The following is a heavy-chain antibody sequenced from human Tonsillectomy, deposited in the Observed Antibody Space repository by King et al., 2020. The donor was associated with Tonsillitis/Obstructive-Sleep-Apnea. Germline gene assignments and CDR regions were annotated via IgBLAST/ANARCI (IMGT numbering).Heavy chain of an antibody. CDR1: GYTFTGYY. CDR3: ARDIGKGLVWFGELSDYYGMDV. J-gene: IGHJ6*02. CDR2: INPNSGGT. D-gene: IGHD3-10*01. Sequence: VQLVESGAEVKKPGASVKVSCKASGYTFTGYYMHWVRQAPGQGLEWMGWINPNSGGTNYAQKFQGRVTMTRDTSISTAYMELGRLRSDDTAVYYCARDIGKGLVWFGELSDYYGMDVWGQGTTVTVSS. V-gene: IGHV1-2*02.